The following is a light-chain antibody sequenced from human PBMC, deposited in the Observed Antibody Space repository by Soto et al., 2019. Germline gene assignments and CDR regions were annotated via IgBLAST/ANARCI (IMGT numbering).Light chain of an antibody. CDR3: QQASSLPHT. V-gene: IGKV1-12*01. J-gene: IGKJ2*01. Sequence: DIQMTQSPSSVSASVGDRVTITCRASQGISTWLAWYQQKPGKVPKLLIYGASSLQTGVPSRFSGSGSGTDFTLTISSLQAEDFATYYCQQASSLPHTFGQRTKLEIK. CDR1: QGISTW. CDR2: GAS.